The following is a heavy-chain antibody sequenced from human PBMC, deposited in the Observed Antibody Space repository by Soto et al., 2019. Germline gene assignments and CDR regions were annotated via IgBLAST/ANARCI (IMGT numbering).Heavy chain of an antibody. D-gene: IGHD1-26*01. CDR3: ATRGSGSYYDN. CDR1: GFTFSSYA. CDR2: ISGSGGST. Sequence: EVLLLESGGGLVQPGGSLRLSCAASGFTFSSYAMRRVRQAPVKGLEWVSAISGSGGSTYYADSVKGRFTISSDNSKNPLYLHMNRLRAEDTAVYYCATRGSGSYYDNWGQGTLVTVSS. V-gene: IGHV3-23*01. J-gene: IGHJ4*02.